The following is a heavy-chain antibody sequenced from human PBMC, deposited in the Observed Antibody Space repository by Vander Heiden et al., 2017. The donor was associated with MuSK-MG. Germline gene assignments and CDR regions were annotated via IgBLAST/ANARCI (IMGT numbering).Heavy chain of an antibody. D-gene: IGHD2-15*01. V-gene: IGHV7-4-1*02. J-gene: IGHJ4*02. CDR2: INTNTGNP. CDR1: GYNFNSYA. Sequence: QVQLVQSWSELKKRGASVKVSCKTSGYNFNSYAMNWVRQAPGQGLEWMGWINTNTGNPTYAQGFTGRFVFSLDTSVSTAYLRISSLKAEDTAIYYCARASRYEQADYWGQGTLVTVSS. CDR3: ARASRYEQADY.